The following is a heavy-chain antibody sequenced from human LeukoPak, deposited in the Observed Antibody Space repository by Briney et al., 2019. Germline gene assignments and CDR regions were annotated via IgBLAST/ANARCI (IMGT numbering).Heavy chain of an antibody. J-gene: IGHJ4*02. V-gene: IGHV3-21*01. CDR3: ARDWEYYDYVWGSYRYPDY. CDR1: GFTFSSYS. D-gene: IGHD3-16*02. CDR2: ISSSSSYT. Sequence: PGGSLRLSCAASGFTFSSYSMNWVRQAPGKGLEWVSSISSSSSYTYYADSVKGRFTISRDNAKNSLYLQMNSLRAEDTAVYYCARDWEYYDYVWGSYRYPDYWGQGTLVTVSS.